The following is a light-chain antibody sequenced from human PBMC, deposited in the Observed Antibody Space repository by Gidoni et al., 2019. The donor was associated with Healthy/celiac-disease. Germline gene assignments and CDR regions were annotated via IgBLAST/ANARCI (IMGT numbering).Light chain of an antibody. CDR1: QSVSSY. CDR3: QQRSNWPPYT. V-gene: IGKV3-11*01. Sequence: EICLTQSQVTLSLSPGERATLSCRASQSVSSYLAWYQQKPGQAPRILIYDASNRATGITARFSGSGSGPDFTLTISSLEPEDFAVYYCQQRSNWPPYTFGQGTKLEIK. CDR2: DAS. J-gene: IGKJ2*01.